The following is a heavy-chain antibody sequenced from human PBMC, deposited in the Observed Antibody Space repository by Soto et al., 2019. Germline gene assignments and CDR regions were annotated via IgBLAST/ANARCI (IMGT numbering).Heavy chain of an antibody. V-gene: IGHV1-18*01. CDR2: ISVYHGNT. CDR1: GFTFNTYV. Sequence: QVQLVQSGAEVKKPGASVTVSCQASGFTFNTYVITWVRQAPGQGLEWLGWISVYHGNTNYAQKVQGRVTMTTDTSTSTAYMELRSLRSDDAAVDYCARGGSGSYGMCDYWGQGTVVTVSS. CDR3: ARGGSGSYGMCDY. D-gene: IGHD1-26*01. J-gene: IGHJ4*02.